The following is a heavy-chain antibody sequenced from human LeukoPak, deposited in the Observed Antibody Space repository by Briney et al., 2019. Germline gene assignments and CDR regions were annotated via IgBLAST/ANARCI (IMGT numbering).Heavy chain of an antibody. Sequence: GGSLRPSCAASGFTFSNAWMSWVRQAPGKGLEWVGRIKSKTDGGTTDYAAPVKGRFTISRDDSKNTLYLQMNSLKTEDTAVYYCTTDPAAAGTREKGDWGQGTLVTVSS. J-gene: IGHJ4*02. V-gene: IGHV3-15*01. D-gene: IGHD6-13*01. CDR2: IKSKTDGGTT. CDR1: GFTFSNAW. CDR3: TTDPAAAGTREKGD.